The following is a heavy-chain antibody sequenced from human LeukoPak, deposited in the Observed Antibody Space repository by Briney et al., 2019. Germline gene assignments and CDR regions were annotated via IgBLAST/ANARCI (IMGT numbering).Heavy chain of an antibody. D-gene: IGHD3-3*01. Sequence: SQTLSLTCTVSGGSISSGGYYWSWIRQHPGKGLEWIGYIYYSGSTYYNPSLKSRVTISVDTSKNQFSLKLSSVTAADTAVYYCAAQGVPYYDFWSGYQSWFDPWGQGTLVTVSS. V-gene: IGHV4-31*03. CDR3: AAQGVPYYDFWSGYQSWFDP. J-gene: IGHJ5*02. CDR2: IYYSGST. CDR1: GGSISSGGYY.